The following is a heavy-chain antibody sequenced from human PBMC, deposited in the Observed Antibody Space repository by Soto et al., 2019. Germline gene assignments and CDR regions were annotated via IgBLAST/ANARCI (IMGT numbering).Heavy chain of an antibody. CDR3: ASSADEWLLSSWSHYYMDV. V-gene: IGHV4-39*01. CDR1: GGSISSSSYY. Sequence: SETLSLTCTVSGGSISSSSYYWGWIRQPPGKGLEWIGSIYYSGSTYYNPSLKSRVTISVDTSKNQFSLKLSSVTAADTAVYYCASSADEWLLSSWSHYYMDVWGKGTTVTVSS. CDR2: IYYSGST. J-gene: IGHJ6*03. D-gene: IGHD3-3*01.